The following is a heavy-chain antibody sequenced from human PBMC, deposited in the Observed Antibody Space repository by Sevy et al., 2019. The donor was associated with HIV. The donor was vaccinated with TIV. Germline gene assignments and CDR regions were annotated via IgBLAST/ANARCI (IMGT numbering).Heavy chain of an antibody. Sequence: GGSLRLSCAASGFTFSSYSMNWVRQAPGKGLEWVSYISSSSSTIYYEGTVKGRFTMTRDNAKNSLYLQMNSLRAEETAVYYCASDPIVATFDDKVYYYCYGMDVWGQGTTVTVSS. CDR1: GFTFSSYS. CDR2: ISSSSSTI. V-gene: IGHV3-48*01. D-gene: IGHD5-12*01. CDR3: ASDPIVATFDDKVYYYCYGMDV. J-gene: IGHJ6*02.